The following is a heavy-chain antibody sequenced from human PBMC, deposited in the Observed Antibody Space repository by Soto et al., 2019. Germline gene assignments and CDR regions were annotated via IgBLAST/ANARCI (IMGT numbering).Heavy chain of an antibody. V-gene: IGHV3-23*01. J-gene: IGHJ4*02. Sequence: EVQLLQSGGGLVQPGGSLRLSCAGSGFTFSNYAMSWVRQAPGKGLEWVSAISSAVNTYYADSVKGRFTISRDNSKNTLSLQMNSLRAEDTALYYCAKQVRDGTSSPYYFDYWGQGTLVTVSS. CDR3: AKQVRDGTSSPYYFDY. D-gene: IGHD6-6*01. CDR2: ISSAVNT. CDR1: GFTFSNYA.